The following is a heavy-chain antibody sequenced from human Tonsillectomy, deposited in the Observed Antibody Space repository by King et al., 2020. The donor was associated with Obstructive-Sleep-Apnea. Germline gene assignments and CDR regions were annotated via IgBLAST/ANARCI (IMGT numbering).Heavy chain of an antibody. Sequence: VQLVESGGGVVQPGRSLRLSCAASGFTFSSYAMHWVRQAPGKGLEWVACISYDGRNKYYANSVKGRFTISRDNSKNTLYLQMNSLRAEDTAVYYCARVKDIVVVPAAYNWFDPWGQGTLVTVSS. V-gene: IGHV3-30*04. D-gene: IGHD2-2*01. CDR3: ARVKDIVVVPAAYNWFDP. CDR1: GFTFSSYA. CDR2: ISYDGRNK. J-gene: IGHJ5*02.